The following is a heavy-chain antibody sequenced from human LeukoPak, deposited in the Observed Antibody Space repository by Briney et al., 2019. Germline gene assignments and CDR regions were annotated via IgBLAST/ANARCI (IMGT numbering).Heavy chain of an antibody. CDR2: IYYSGST. CDR3: ARTIVGASSDAFDI. CDR1: GGSISSSSYY. Sequence: PSETLSLTCTVSGGSISSSSYYWGWTRQPPGKGLEWVGSIYYSGSTYYNPSLKSRVTISVDTSKNQFSLKLSSVTAADTAVYYCARTIVGASSDAFDIWGQGTMVTVSS. D-gene: IGHD1-26*01. J-gene: IGHJ3*02. V-gene: IGHV4-39*07.